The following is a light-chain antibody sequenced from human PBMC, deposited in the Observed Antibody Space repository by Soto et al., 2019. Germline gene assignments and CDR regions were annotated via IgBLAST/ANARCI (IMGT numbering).Light chain of an antibody. CDR3: MQTTQFPWT. J-gene: IGKJ1*01. CDR2: KSS. V-gene: IGKV2-24*01. Sequence: DIVLTQTPLSSPITLGQSASISCRSSQSLVHSDGNTYLSWLHQRPGQPPRLLIYKSSNRFSGVPHRFSGSGAGTDFTLRVSGVEAEDVGVYYCMQTTQFPWTFGQGTKVEIK. CDR1: QSLVHSDGNTY.